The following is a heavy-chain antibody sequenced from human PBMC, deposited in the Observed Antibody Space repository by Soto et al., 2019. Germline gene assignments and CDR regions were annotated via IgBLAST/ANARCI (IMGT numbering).Heavy chain of an antibody. CDR2: IYYSGST. V-gene: IGHV4-61*01. CDR3: AQGYCSGGSCYGFDY. D-gene: IGHD2-15*01. Sequence: QVQLQESGPGLVKPSETLSLTCTVSGGSVSSGSYYWSWIRQPPGKGLEWIGYIYYSGSTNYNPSLKTRLPRSLDTSKNQFSLKLSSVTAADTAVYYCAQGYCSGGSCYGFDYWGQGTLVTVSS. CDR1: GGSVSSGSYY. J-gene: IGHJ4*02.